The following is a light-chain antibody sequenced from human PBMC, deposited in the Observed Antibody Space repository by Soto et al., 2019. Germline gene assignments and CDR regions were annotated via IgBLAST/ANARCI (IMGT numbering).Light chain of an antibody. J-gene: IGKJ2*01. V-gene: IGKV1-39*01. CDR3: QQSFTTPRT. CDR2: AAS. CDR1: QRVSTY. Sequence: DIQLTQFPSSLSSSVGERVTISCRASQRVSTYLNWYQQKPGKDPKLLIYAASSWQSGVPSTFSGSGSGTDFTLTISSLQPEDFATYYCQQSFTTPRTFGQGTKLEIK.